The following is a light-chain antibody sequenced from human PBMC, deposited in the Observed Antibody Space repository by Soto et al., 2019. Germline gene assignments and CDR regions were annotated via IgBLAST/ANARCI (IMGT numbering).Light chain of an antibody. Sequence: IQLTQSPSSLSPLVTDRVTMTCRVSQGISSYLAWYQQKPGKAPELLIYAASTLQSGVPSRFSGSGSGTDFTLTISCLQSEDFATYYCQQYYSFPWTFGQGTKVDIK. V-gene: IGKV1D-8*01. CDR3: QQYYSFPWT. CDR1: QGISSY. CDR2: AAS. J-gene: IGKJ1*01.